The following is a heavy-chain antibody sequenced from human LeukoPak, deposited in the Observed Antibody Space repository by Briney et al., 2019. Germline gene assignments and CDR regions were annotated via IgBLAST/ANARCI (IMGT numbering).Heavy chain of an antibody. D-gene: IGHD6-19*01. V-gene: IGHV4-39*02. CDR3: ARDRYSSAPDAFDI. J-gene: IGHJ3*02. Sequence: SETLSLTCTVSGDSISSSNSYWGWIRQPRGKGLEWIGSIYYSGNTYYNASLKSRVTISVDTSKNQFSLKLTSVTAADTAVYYCARDRYSSAPDAFDIWGQGTMVTVSS. CDR2: IYYSGNT. CDR1: GDSISSSNSY.